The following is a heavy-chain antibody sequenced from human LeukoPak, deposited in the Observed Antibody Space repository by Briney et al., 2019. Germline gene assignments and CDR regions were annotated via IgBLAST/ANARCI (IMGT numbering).Heavy chain of an antibody. CDR2: ISASGGTT. V-gene: IGHV3-23*01. J-gene: IGHJ4*02. Sequence: NPGGSLRLSCAASGFTFSNYAMAWVRQAPGKGLKWVSAISASGGTTYYADSVKGRFTISRDNSRNTLYLHMNSLRAEDTALYYCAKGQESYYDSSGYYPFDYWGQGTLATLSP. CDR1: GFTFSNYA. CDR3: AKGQESYYDSSGYYPFDY. D-gene: IGHD3-22*01.